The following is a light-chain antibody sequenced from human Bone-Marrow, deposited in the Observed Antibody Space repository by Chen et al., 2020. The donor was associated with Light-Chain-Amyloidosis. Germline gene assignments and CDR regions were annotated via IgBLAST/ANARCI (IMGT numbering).Light chain of an antibody. V-gene: IGKV1-NL1*01. CDR2: AAS. Sequence: DIQMTQSPSSLSASVGDRVTITCRASPFITNPVAWYQQKPGKAPKLLLYAASRLQSGVPSRFSGSESGTEYTLTISSLQPEDFATYYCQQYYTTPWTFGQGTKVEIK. CDR3: QQYYTTPWT. J-gene: IGKJ1*01. CDR1: PFITNP.